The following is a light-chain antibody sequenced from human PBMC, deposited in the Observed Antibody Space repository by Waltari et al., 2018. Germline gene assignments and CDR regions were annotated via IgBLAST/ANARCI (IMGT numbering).Light chain of an antibody. CDR1: NIGSKR. Sequence: SYVLTQPPSVSVDPGKTARITCGGNNIGSKRVHWYQQKPGQAPVLVIYYDSDRPSGIPERFSGSNSGNTATLTISRVEAGDEADYYCQVWDSSSDHPGVFGGGTKLTVL. V-gene: IGLV3-21*04. CDR3: QVWDSSSDHPGV. CDR2: YDS. J-gene: IGLJ3*02.